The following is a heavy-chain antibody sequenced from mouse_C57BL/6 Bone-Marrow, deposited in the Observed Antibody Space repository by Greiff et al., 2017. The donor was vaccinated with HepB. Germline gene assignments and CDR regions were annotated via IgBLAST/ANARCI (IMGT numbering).Heavy chain of an antibody. Sequence: VKLMESGAELARPGASVKLSCKASGYTFTSYGISWVKQRTGQGLEWIGEIYPRSGNTYYNEKFKGKATLTADKSSSTAYMELRSLTSEDSAVYFCARGYYGSSYKDYFDYWGQGTTLTVSS. CDR3: ARGYYGSSYKDYFDY. CDR1: GYTFTSYG. D-gene: IGHD1-1*01. J-gene: IGHJ2*01. V-gene: IGHV1-81*01. CDR2: IYPRSGNT.